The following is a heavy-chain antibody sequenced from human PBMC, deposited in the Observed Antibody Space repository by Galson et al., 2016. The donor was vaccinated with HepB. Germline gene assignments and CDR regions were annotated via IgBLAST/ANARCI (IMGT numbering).Heavy chain of an antibody. CDR2: ISTSSSYV. J-gene: IGHJ6*03. CDR1: GFTFSNYS. V-gene: IGHV3-21*04. D-gene: IGHD4-11*01. Sequence: SLRLSCAASGFTFSNYSLNWVRQAPGMGLEWVSSISTSSSYVYVTDSVKGRFTISRDNSKNTLSLQMNSLRAEDTALYYCAKDLGDRLVTVYYYMDAWGKGTTFTDSS. CDR3: AKDLGDRLVTVYYYMDA.